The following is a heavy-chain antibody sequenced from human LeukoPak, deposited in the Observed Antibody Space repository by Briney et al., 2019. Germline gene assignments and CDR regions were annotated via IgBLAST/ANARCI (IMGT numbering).Heavy chain of an antibody. D-gene: IGHD3-10*01. CDR3: ARDLDYYGSGSYLYGGSYNWFDP. Sequence: GGSLKISCAASGFTFSSYSMNRVRQAPGKGLEWVSSISSSSSYIYYADSVKGRFTISRDNAKDSLYLQMNSLRAEDTAVYYCARDLDYYGSGSYLYGGSYNWFDPWGQGTLVTVSS. J-gene: IGHJ5*02. CDR1: GFTFSSYS. V-gene: IGHV3-21*01. CDR2: ISSSSSYI.